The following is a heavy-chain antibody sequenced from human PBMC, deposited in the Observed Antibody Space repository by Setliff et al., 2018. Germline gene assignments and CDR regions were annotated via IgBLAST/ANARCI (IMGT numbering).Heavy chain of an antibody. CDR2: IHTGGGSA. J-gene: IGHJ4*02. Sequence: ASVKVSCKVSGDTFNTYTLSWVRQAPGQGLEWMGIIHTGGGSASYAQKFQGRVTMTSDTSTSTVYMEVNIVTSDDTAIYYCARGGLAAAGRKGVFEYWGQGTVVTVSS. CDR1: GDTFNTYT. CDR3: ARGGLAAAGRKGVFEY. V-gene: IGHV1-46*02. D-gene: IGHD6-13*01.